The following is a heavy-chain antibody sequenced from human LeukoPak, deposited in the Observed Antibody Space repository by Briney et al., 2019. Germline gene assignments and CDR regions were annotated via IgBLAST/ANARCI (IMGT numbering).Heavy chain of an antibody. J-gene: IGHJ6*03. CDR3: ARTLYDYVWGSYRGHYYYYMDV. CDR2: ISAYNGNT. D-gene: IGHD3-16*02. V-gene: IGHV1-18*01. CDR1: GYTFTSYG. Sequence: ASVKVSFTASGYTFTSYGISWVRQAPGQGLEWMGWISAYNGNTNYAQKLQGRVTMTTDTSTSTAYMELRSLRSDDTAVYYCARTLYDYVWGSYRGHYYYYMDVWSKGTTVTISS.